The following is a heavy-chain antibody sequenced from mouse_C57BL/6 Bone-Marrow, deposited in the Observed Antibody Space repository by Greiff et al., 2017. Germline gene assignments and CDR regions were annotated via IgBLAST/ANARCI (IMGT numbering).Heavy chain of an antibody. CDR3: ARGGFDY. CDR1: GFTFSDYG. J-gene: IGHJ2*01. V-gene: IGHV5-17*01. Sequence: EVMLVESGGGLVKPGGSLKLSCAASGFTFSDYGMHWVRQAPEKGLEWVAYISRGSSTIYYADTVKGRFTISRDNAKNTLFLQMTSLRSEDTAMYYCARGGFDYWGQGTTLTVSS. CDR2: ISRGSSTI.